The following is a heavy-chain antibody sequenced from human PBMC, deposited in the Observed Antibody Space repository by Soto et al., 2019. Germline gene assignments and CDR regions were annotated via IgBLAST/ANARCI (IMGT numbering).Heavy chain of an antibody. CDR3: ARGTLLIPYYGMNV. CDR1: GYTFTGYY. V-gene: IGHV1-2*04. J-gene: IGHJ6*02. CDR2: INPNSGGT. Sequence: ASVKVSCKASGYTFTGYYMHWVRQAPGQGLEWMGWINPNSGGTNYAQKFQGWVTMTRDTSISTAYMELSRLRSDDTAVHYRARGTLLIPYYGMNVWAPATTVSLS. D-gene: IGHD2-15*01.